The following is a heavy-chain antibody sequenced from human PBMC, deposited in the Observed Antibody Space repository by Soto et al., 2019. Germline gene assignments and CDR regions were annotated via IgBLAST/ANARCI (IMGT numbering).Heavy chain of an antibody. J-gene: IGHJ3*02. CDR1: GGSISSSSYY. D-gene: IGHD3-16*02. CDR2: IYYSGST. CDR3: ARYIWGSYRYKEDAFDI. V-gene: IGHV4-39*01. Sequence: SETLSLTCTVSGGSISSSSYYWGWIRQPPGKGLEWIGSIYYSGSTYYNPSLKSRVTISVDTSKNQFSLKLSSVTAADTAVYYCARYIWGSYRYKEDAFDIWGQGTMVTVSS.